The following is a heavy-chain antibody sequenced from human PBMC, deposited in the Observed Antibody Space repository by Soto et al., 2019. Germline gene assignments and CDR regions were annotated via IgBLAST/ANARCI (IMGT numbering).Heavy chain of an antibody. D-gene: IGHD2-15*01. Sequence: ASVKVSCKASGYAFTSYAMHWVRQAPGQRLEWMGWINAGNGIAKYAQKFQGRVTITTDKSTSTAYMELRSLRSDDTAVYYCARVERYCSGGSCYYYYYGMDVWGQGTTVTVSS. CDR2: INAGNGIA. J-gene: IGHJ6*02. CDR1: GYAFTSYA. V-gene: IGHV1-3*01. CDR3: ARVERYCSGGSCYYYYYGMDV.